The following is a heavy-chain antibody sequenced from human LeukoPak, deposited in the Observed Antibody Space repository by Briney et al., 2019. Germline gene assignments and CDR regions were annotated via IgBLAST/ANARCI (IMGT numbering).Heavy chain of an antibody. Sequence: PGGSLRLSCAASGFTFSSYAVHWVRQAPGKGLEWVAVISYDGSNKYYADSVKGRFTISRDNSKNTLYLQMNSLRAEDTAVYYCARFGDTADDYYYGMDVWGQGTTVTVSS. CDR2: ISYDGSNK. D-gene: IGHD5-18*01. CDR3: ARFGDTADDYYYGMDV. J-gene: IGHJ6*02. CDR1: GFTFSSYA. V-gene: IGHV3-30-3*01.